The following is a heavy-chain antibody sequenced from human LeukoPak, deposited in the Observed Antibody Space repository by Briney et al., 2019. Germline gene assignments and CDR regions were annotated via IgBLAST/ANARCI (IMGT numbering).Heavy chain of an antibody. CDR2: ISSSSSYI. Sequence: GGSLRLSCAASGFTLSSYSMNWVRQAPGKGLEWVLSISSSSSYIYYADSVKGRFTISRDNAKNSLYLQMNSLRAEDTAVYYCARGCSGGSCYRLDYWGQGTLVTVSS. CDR1: GFTLSSYS. CDR3: ARGCSGGSCYRLDY. J-gene: IGHJ4*02. D-gene: IGHD2-15*01. V-gene: IGHV3-21*01.